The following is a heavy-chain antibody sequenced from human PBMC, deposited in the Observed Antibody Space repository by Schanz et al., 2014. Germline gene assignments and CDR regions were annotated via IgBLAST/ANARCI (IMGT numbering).Heavy chain of an antibody. J-gene: IGHJ5*02. CDR2: ISDDGSGK. V-gene: IGHV3-30*18. Sequence: QVQLAESGGGVVQPGRSLRLSCAASGFAFNNYGMHWVRQAPGKGLEWVAVISDDGSGKYSADSVKGRFTISRDNSKNMVFLQMTSLRAEDTAVYYCAKEKGGHSGYDLVSWGQGTLLIVSS. D-gene: IGHD5-12*01. CDR1: GFAFNNYG. CDR3: AKEKGGHSGYDLVS.